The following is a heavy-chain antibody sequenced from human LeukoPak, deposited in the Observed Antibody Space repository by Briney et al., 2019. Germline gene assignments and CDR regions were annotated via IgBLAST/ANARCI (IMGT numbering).Heavy chain of an antibody. V-gene: IGHV4-39*07. Sequence: SETLSLTCTVSGGSISTSSYYWGWVRQPPGKGLEWIGNIFYSGSTYYSPSLKSRVTISLDTSRNQFSLKLNSVTAADTAVYYCARDLRSSGMDVWGKGTTVTVSS. CDR2: IFYSGST. CDR3: ARDLRSSGMDV. J-gene: IGHJ6*04. CDR1: GGSISTSSYY. D-gene: IGHD1-26*01.